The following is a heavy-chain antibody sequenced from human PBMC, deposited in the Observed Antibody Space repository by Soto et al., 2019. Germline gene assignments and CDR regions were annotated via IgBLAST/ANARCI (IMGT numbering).Heavy chain of an antibody. Sequence: GGSLRLSCAASGFTFSSYSMNWVRQAPGKGLEWVSSISSSSSYIYYADSVKGRFTISRDNAKNSLYLQMNSLRAEDTAVYDCAGVVVVARGYAIDIWGQGTMVTVSS. CDR1: GFTFSSYS. J-gene: IGHJ3*02. D-gene: IGHD2-15*01. V-gene: IGHV3-21*01. CDR3: AGVVVVARGYAIDI. CDR2: ISSSSSYI.